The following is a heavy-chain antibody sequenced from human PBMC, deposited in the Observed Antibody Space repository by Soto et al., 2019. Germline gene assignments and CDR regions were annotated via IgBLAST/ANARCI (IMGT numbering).Heavy chain of an antibody. CDR3: VTDRVGWPPLCWLDT. D-gene: IGHD2-15*01. CDR1: GFTFSNAW. J-gene: IGHJ5*02. V-gene: IGHV3-15*07. Sequence: EVQLVESGGGLVKPGGSLRLSCAASGFTFSNAWMNWVRQAPGKGLEWVGHIKTKTDCGTIDYAASVRDRFTISRDDSKNTQYLQMNSLKAEDTAVYYCVTDRVGWPPLCWLDTWGQGNLVTVSS. CDR2: IKTKTDCGTI.